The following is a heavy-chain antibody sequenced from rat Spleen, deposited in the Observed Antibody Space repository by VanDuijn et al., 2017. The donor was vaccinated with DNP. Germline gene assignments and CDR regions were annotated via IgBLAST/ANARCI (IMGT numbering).Heavy chain of an antibody. D-gene: IGHD1-1*01. Sequence: VQLVESGGGLVQPGRSLKLSCVVSGFTLSNYGMAWVRQAPKKGLEWIAAISSGGSTYYNSALRSRLSISRDTSKSQVFLKMNSLQTEDTAMYFCGRHYTYWGQGVMVTVSS. CDR1: GFTLSNYG. CDR3: GRHYTY. V-gene: IGHV2S8*01. CDR2: ISSGGST. J-gene: IGHJ2*01.